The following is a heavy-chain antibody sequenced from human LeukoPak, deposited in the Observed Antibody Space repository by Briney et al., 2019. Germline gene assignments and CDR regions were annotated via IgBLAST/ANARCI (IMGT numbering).Heavy chain of an antibody. Sequence: SETLSLTCTVSGGSISSYYWSWIRQPPGKGLEWIGYIYYSENTNYNPSLKSRVTISVDTSKNQFSLNLSSVTTADTAVYYCARDRGSGYFDYWGQGTLVTVSS. CDR1: GGSISSYY. V-gene: IGHV4-59*01. CDR2: IYYSENT. CDR3: ARDRGSGYFDY. J-gene: IGHJ4*02. D-gene: IGHD3-10*01.